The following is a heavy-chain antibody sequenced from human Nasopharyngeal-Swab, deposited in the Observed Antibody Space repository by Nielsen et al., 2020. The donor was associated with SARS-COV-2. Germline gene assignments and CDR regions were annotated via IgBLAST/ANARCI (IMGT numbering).Heavy chain of an antibody. CDR2: IKQDGSEK. CDR3: VNGGSLDF. J-gene: IGHJ4*02. V-gene: IGHV3-7*01. D-gene: IGHD2-15*01. CDR1: GFTFSNSW. Sequence: GGSLRLFCAASGFTFSNSWMSWVRQAPGKGLEWVANIKQDGSEKYYVDSVKGRFTISRENAKNSLYLQMNSLRAEDTGVYYCVNGGSLDFWGQGTLVTVSP.